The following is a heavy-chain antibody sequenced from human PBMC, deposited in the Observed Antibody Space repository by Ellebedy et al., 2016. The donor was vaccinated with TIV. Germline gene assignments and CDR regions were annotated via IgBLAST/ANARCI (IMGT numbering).Heavy chain of an antibody. D-gene: IGHD4-23*01. V-gene: IGHV4-30-4*01. J-gene: IGHJ4*02. Sequence: SETLSLTCTVSGVSISSDNSYWTWIRQPPGKGLEWIGYIYHTGSTYYKTSLKSRLTISMDSSKNQFSLKLTSVTAADTAVYYCARLPGTTVVTPGDSWGQGTLVTVSS. CDR1: GVSISSDNSY. CDR2: IYHTGST. CDR3: ARLPGTTVVTPGDS.